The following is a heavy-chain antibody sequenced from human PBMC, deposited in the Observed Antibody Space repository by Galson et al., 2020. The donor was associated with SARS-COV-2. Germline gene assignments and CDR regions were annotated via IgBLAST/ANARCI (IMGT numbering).Heavy chain of an antibody. Sequence: ASVKVSCKASGYTFTGYYMHWVRQAPGQGLEWMGWINPNSGGTNYAQKFQGRVTMTRDTSISTAYMELSRLRSDDPAVYYCARDSPYGDYVYYYYGMDVWGQGTTVTVSS. V-gene: IGHV1-2*02. D-gene: IGHD4-17*01. CDR2: INPNSGGT. CDR1: GYTFTGYY. CDR3: ARDSPYGDYVYYYYGMDV. J-gene: IGHJ6*02.